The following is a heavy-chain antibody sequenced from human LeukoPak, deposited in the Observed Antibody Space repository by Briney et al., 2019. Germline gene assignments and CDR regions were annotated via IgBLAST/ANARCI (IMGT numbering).Heavy chain of an antibody. J-gene: IGHJ6*02. CDR3: ATYTHWVAGDV. Sequence: QSGGSLRHSCAAGGFTFRESWKSWVGQAPGKGMEWVANMNQDGSEKDYVDSVKGQFTISRDNARNSLYLQMGSLRAEDTAVYYCATYTHWVAGDVWGQGTTVTVSS. CDR1: GFTFRESW. CDR2: MNQDGSEK. V-gene: IGHV3-7*02. D-gene: IGHD3-16*01.